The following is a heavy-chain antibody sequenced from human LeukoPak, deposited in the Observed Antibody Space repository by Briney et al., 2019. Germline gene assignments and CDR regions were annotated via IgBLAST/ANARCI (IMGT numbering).Heavy chain of an antibody. J-gene: IGHJ4*02. CDR1: GFALSSHW. CDR2: VNRDGSET. V-gene: IGHV3-7*03. D-gene: IGHD5-24*01. CDR3: AKDIKMATITGPFDY. Sequence: GGSLRLSCAASGFALSSHWMTWVRQVPGRGPEWVANVNRDGSETYYLDSVKGRFTISKDNAKNSLYLQMNSLRAEDTALYYCAKDIKMATITGPFDYWGQGTLVTVSS.